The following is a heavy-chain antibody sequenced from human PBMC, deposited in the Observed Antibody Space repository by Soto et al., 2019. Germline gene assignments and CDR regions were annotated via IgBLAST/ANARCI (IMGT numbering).Heavy chain of an antibody. V-gene: IGHV5-51*01. CDR1: GYSFTSYW. J-gene: IGHJ5*02. D-gene: IGHD2-15*01. Sequence: GESLKISCKGSGYSFTSYWVGWVRQMPGKGLEWMGIIYPGDSDTRYSPSFQGQVTISADKSISTAYLQWSSLKASDTALYYCARHPSGGGTTNWFDPWGQRTLVTVSS. CDR3: ARHPSGGGTTNWFDP. CDR2: IYPGDSDT.